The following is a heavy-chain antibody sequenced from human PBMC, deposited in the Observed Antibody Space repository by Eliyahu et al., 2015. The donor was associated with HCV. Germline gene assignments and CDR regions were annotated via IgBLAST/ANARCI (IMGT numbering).Heavy chain of an antibody. V-gene: IGHV3-33*01. CDR1: GFTFSSYG. J-gene: IGHJ4*02. CDR2: IWYDGSNK. Sequence: QVQLVESGGGVVQPGRSLRLSCAASGFTFSSYGMHWVRQAPGKGLEWVAVIWYDGSNKYYTDSVKGRFTISRDNSKNTLYLQMNSLRAEDTAVYYCARDLYYDSSGLAMNWGQGTLVTVSS. D-gene: IGHD3-22*01. CDR3: ARDLYYDSSGLAMN.